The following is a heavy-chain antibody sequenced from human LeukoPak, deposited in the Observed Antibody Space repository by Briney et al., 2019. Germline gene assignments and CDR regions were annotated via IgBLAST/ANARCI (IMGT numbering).Heavy chain of an antibody. CDR1: GFTFSNAW. D-gene: IGHD3-3*01. CDR2: IKSKTDGGTT. CDR3: TTYRYDFWSGYYDY. Sequence: GGSLRLSCAASGFTFSNAWMSWVRQAPGKGLEWVGRIKSKTDGGTTDYAAPVKGRFTISRDDSKNTLYLQMNSLQNECTVVYYSTTYRYDFWSGYYDYWGQGTLVTVSS. J-gene: IGHJ4*02. V-gene: IGHV3-15*01.